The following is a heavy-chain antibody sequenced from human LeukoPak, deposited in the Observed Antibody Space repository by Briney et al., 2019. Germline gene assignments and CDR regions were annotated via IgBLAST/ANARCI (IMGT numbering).Heavy chain of an antibody. CDR2: ISYDGSNK. V-gene: IGHV3-30*04. J-gene: IGHJ4*02. CDR1: GFTFSSYA. Sequence: PGGSLRLSCAASGFTFSSYAMHWVRQAPGKGLEWVATISYDGSNKYYADSVKGRFTISRDNSKNTLYLQMNSLRAEDTAVYCCASPRAPYCSGGSCGFFDYWGQGTLVTVSS. D-gene: IGHD2-15*01. CDR3: ASPRAPYCSGGSCGFFDY.